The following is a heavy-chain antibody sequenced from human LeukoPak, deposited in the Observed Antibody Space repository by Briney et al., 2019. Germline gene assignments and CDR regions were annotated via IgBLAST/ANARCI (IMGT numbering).Heavy chain of an antibody. CDR2: ISSSSSYI. CDR1: RFPFSSYT. CDR3: ARDSGSGRPYYFDS. Sequence: GGSLRLSCAASRFPFSSYTMNWVRQAPGKGLEWVSSISSSSSYIYYADSVKGRFTISRDNAKNSLYLQMNSLGAEDTAVYYCARDSGSGRPYYFDSWGQGTLVTVSS. D-gene: IGHD3-10*01. J-gene: IGHJ4*02. V-gene: IGHV3-21*01.